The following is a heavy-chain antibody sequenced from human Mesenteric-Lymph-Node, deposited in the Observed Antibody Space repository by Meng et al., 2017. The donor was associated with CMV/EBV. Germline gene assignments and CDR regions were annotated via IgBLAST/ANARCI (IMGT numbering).Heavy chain of an antibody. J-gene: IGHJ4*02. CDR2: ISYDGSNK. V-gene: IGHV3-30*18. D-gene: IGHD6-19*01. CDR1: GFTFSSDG. Sequence: SGFTFSSDGMHWVRQAPGKGLEWVAVISYDGSNKYYADSVKGRFTISRDNSKNMLYLQMNSLRAEDTAVYYCAKDKGPSGLYYFDYWGQGTLVTVSS. CDR3: AKDKGPSGLYYFDY.